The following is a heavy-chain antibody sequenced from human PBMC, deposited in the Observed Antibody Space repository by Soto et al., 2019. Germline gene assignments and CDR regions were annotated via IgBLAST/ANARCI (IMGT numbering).Heavy chain of an antibody. V-gene: IGHV1-8*01. D-gene: IGHD3-3*01. CDR3: ARGGRYYDFWSGYYNYYYYYIDV. CDR1: GYTFTSYD. CDR2: MNPNSGNT. Sequence: GASVKVSCKASGYTFTSYDINWVRQATGQGLEWMGWMNPNSGNTGYAQKFQGRVTMTRNTSISTAYMELSSLRSEDTAVYYCARGGRYYDFWSGYYNYYYYYIDVWGKGTTVTVSS. J-gene: IGHJ6*03.